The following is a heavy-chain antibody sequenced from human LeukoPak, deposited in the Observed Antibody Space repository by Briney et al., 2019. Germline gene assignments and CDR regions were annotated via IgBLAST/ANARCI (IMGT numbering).Heavy chain of an antibody. V-gene: IGHV3-48*03. CDR3: ARGDGSGPRFDP. CDR2: ISSSGSTI. J-gene: IGHJ5*02. D-gene: IGHD3-10*01. CDR1: GFTFSSYE. Sequence: GGSLRLSCAASGFTFSSYEMNWVRQAPGKGLEWVSYISSSGSTIYYADSVKGRFTISRDNAKNSLYLQMNSPGAEATDVYYCARGDGSGPRFDPWGQGTLVTVSS.